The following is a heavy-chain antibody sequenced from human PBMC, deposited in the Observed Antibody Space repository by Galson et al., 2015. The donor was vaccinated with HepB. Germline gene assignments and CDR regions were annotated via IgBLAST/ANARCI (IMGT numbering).Heavy chain of an antibody. CDR2: IWYDGSNK. J-gene: IGHJ4*02. D-gene: IGHD3-3*01. Sequence: SLRLSCAASGFTFSSYGMHWVRQAPGKGLEWVAVIWYDGSNKYYADSVKGRFTISRDNSKNTLYLQMNSLRAEDTAVYYCARDQGVRFLEWLLGYWGQGTLVTVSS. V-gene: IGHV3-33*01. CDR1: GFTFSSYG. CDR3: ARDQGVRFLEWLLGY.